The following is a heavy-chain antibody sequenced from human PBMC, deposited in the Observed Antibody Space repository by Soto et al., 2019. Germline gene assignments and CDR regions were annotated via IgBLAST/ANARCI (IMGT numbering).Heavy chain of an antibody. D-gene: IGHD6-6*01. CDR2: TWSGGIKQ. J-gene: IGHJ5*02. CDR3: VRDRGLSSSDFDH. V-gene: IGHV3-33*08. Sequence: GGSLRLSCAASGFTFSSYWMSWVRQAPGRGLEWVAVTWSGGIKQNYADSVRGRFTISRDNSKSTLYLQMNSLRGEDTAVYYCVRDRGLSSSDFDHWGQGTLVTVSS. CDR1: GFTFSSYW.